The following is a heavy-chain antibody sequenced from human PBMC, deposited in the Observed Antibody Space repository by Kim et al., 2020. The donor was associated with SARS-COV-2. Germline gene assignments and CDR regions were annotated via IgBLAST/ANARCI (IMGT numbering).Heavy chain of an antibody. CDR3: ARREEEENPTPYDFRVANYSYYMDV. J-gene: IGHJ6*03. CDR1: GFTFSSYA. D-gene: IGHD3-3*01. Sequence: GGSLRLSCAASGFTFSSYAMHWVRQAPGKGLEWVAVISYDGSNKYYADSVKGRFTISRDNSKNTLYLQMNSLRAEDTAVYYCARREEEENPTPYDFRVANYSYYMDVWGKGTTVTVSS. CDR2: ISYDGSNK. V-gene: IGHV3-30-3*01.